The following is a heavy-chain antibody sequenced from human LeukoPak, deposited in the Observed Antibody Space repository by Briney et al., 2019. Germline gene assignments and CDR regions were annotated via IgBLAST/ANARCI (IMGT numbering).Heavy chain of an antibody. Sequence: ASVKVSCKASGYTFTSYYMHWVRQAPGQGLEWMGIINPSGGSTSYAQKFQGRVTMTRDTSTSTVYMELSSLRSEDTAVYYCVSSSWSPRPLDYWGQGTLVIVSS. CDR3: VSSSWSPRPLDY. V-gene: IGHV1-46*03. D-gene: IGHD6-13*01. J-gene: IGHJ4*02. CDR1: GYTFTSYY. CDR2: INPSGGST.